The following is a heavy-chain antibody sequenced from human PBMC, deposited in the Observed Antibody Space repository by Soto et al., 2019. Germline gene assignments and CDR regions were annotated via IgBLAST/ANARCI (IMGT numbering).Heavy chain of an antibody. CDR1: GFTFRSYG. V-gene: IGHV3-33*01. Sequence: PGGSLRLSCAASGFTFRSYGMHWVRQAPGKGLEWVAVIWYDGSNKYYADSVKGRFTISRDNSKNTLYLQMNSLRAEDTAVYYCARAGVLVPERRRDYYYYGMDVWGQGTTVTVSS. CDR3: ARAGVLVPERRRDYYYYGMDV. D-gene: IGHD2-2*01. J-gene: IGHJ6*02. CDR2: IWYDGSNK.